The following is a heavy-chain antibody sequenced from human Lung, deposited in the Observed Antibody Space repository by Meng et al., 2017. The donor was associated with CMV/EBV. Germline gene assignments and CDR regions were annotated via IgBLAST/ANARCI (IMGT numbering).Heavy chain of an antibody. J-gene: IGHJ4*02. V-gene: IGHV4-34*01. Sequence: SXTXSLXCAVYGGSFSEYDWSWIRQSPGKGLEWIGEINHSGNTTYNPSLKSRATISIDASKRQFSLKLYSVTAADTAVYYCARRSPNWGLGDWGQGTLVTVAS. CDR2: INHSGNT. D-gene: IGHD7-27*01. CDR1: GGSFSEYD. CDR3: ARRSPNWGLGD.